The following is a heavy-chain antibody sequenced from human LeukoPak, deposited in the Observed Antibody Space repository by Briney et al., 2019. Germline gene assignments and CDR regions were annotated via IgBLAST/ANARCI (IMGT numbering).Heavy chain of an antibody. V-gene: IGHV4-34*01. Sequence: SETLSLTCAVYGGSFSGYYWSWIRQPPGKGLEWIGEINHSGSTNYNPSLKSRVTISVDTSKNQFSLKLSSVTAADTAVYYCASGRLRSLRSYNYYYYYYMDVWGKGTTVTVSS. CDR3: ASGRLRSLRSYNYYYYYYMDV. J-gene: IGHJ6*03. CDR2: INHSGST. D-gene: IGHD5-12*01. CDR1: GGSFSGYY.